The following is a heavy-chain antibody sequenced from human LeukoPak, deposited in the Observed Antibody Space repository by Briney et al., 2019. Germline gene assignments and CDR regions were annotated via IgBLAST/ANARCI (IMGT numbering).Heavy chain of an antibody. J-gene: IGHJ4*02. Sequence: AGGSLRLSCEASGSGFTFGNFGLNWVRQAPGKGLEWVSYISRSGSTIDYADSVKGRFTISRDNAKNSLYLQMNSLRAEDTAVYYCARWVNVGGQGTLVTVSS. CDR1: GSGFTFGNFG. CDR2: ISRSGSTI. CDR3: ARWVNV. D-gene: IGHD1-1*01. V-gene: IGHV3-48*03.